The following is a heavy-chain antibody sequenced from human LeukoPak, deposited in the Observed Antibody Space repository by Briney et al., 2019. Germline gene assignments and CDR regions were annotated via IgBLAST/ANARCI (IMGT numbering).Heavy chain of an antibody. Sequence: GGSLRLSCAASGFTFSSYGMHWVRQAPGKGLEWVAVISYDGSNKYYADSVKGRFTISRDNSKNTLYLQMNSLRAEDTAVYYCARDYGDLAEYFQHWGQGTLVTVSS. D-gene: IGHD4-17*01. CDR1: GFTFSSYG. J-gene: IGHJ1*01. V-gene: IGHV3-30*03. CDR3: ARDYGDLAEYFQH. CDR2: ISYDGSNK.